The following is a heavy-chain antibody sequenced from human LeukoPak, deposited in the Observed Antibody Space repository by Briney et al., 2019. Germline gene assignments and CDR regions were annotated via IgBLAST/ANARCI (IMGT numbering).Heavy chain of an antibody. Sequence: PGGSLRLSCEAYGFSLNSYWMHWVRQAPGEGPVWVSRISVDGRSTAYADSVKGRFTISRDNSKNTLYLQMNSLRAEDTAVYYCAKDKNIAGGQDYWGQGTLVTVSS. CDR1: GFSLNSYW. D-gene: IGHD6-13*01. J-gene: IGHJ4*02. CDR2: ISVDGRST. CDR3: AKDKNIAGGQDY. V-gene: IGHV3-74*03.